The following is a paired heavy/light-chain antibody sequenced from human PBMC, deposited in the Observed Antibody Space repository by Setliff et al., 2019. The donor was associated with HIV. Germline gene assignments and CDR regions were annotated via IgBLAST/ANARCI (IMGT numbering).Heavy chain of an antibody. V-gene: IGHV3-11*01. CDR3: ARAPSEIYDSAYYFDY. CDR2: ISSSDTSR. CDR1: GFTFSDYY. D-gene: IGHD3-3*01. Sequence: QVQLVESGGGLVKPGGSLRLSCAASGFTFSDYYMSWIRQAPGKGLEWVSYISSSDTSRYYADSVKGRFTISRDNAKNSLFLQMNSLRAEDTALYYCARAPSEIYDSAYYFDYWGQGTLVTVSS. J-gene: IGHJ4*02.
Light chain of an antibody. Sequence: DIQMTQSPSSLSASVGDRVTITCRASQSISTYLNWYQQKPGKAPNLLIYGASSMQSGVPSRFSASGSGTDFTLTISSLQPEDFATYYCQQSYTTPRTFGQGTKLEIK. CDR1: QSISTY. CDR2: GAS. V-gene: IGKV1-39*01. CDR3: QQSYTTPRT. J-gene: IGKJ2*02.